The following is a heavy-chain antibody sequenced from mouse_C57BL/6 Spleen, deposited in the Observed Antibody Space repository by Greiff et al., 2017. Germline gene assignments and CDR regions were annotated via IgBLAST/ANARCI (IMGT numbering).Heavy chain of an antibody. CDR1: GYAFSSSW. V-gene: IGHV1-82*01. Sequence: QVQLQQSGPELVKPGASVKISCKASGYAFSSSWMNWVKQRPGKGLEWIGRIYPGDGNTNYNGKFKGKATLTADKSSSTAYMQLSSLTSEDSAVYFCARVITTVVAHFDYWGQGTTLTVSS. J-gene: IGHJ2*01. CDR3: ARVITTVVAHFDY. CDR2: IYPGDGNT. D-gene: IGHD1-1*01.